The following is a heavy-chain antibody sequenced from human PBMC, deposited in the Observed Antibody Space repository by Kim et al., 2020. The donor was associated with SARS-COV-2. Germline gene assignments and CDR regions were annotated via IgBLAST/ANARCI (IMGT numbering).Heavy chain of an antibody. V-gene: IGHV3-23*01. J-gene: IGHJ4*02. D-gene: IGHD6-19*01. CDR3: AKAQPFSSGWYVFED. CDR1: GFTVNNFA. CDR2: DPGGGGRT. Sequence: GGSLRLSCGASGFTVNNFAMSWVRQAPGKGLEWVSTDPGGGGRTFYADSVKGRFTISRDNSKNTVFLQMYSVRAEDTAVYYCAKAQPFSSGWYVFEDWGQGTLVTVSS.